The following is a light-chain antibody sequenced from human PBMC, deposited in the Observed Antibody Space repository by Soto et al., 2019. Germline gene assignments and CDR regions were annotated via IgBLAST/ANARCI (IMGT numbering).Light chain of an antibody. CDR2: KAS. J-gene: IGKJ1*01. CDR3: QQYFTYSQM. Sequence: DIQMTQSPSTLSASVGDRVTITCRASQSIGSWLDWYQQKPGKAPKSLIYKASSLESGVPSRFSGSGSATEFTLTISSLQPDDFATYYCQQYFTYSQMFGQGTKVEIK. CDR1: QSIGSW. V-gene: IGKV1-5*03.